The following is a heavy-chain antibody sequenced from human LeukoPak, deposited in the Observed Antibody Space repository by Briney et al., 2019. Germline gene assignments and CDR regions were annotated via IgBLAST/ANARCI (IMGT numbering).Heavy chain of an antibody. Sequence: GGSLRLSCAASGFTFSSYAMSWVRQAPGKGLEWVSAISGSGGSTYYADSVKGRFTISRDNSKNTLYLQMNSLRAEDTAVYYCARVRGAANLFDYWGQGXLVTXSS. D-gene: IGHD1-26*01. CDR3: ARVRGAANLFDY. CDR2: ISGSGGST. CDR1: GFTFSSYA. J-gene: IGHJ4*02. V-gene: IGHV3-23*01.